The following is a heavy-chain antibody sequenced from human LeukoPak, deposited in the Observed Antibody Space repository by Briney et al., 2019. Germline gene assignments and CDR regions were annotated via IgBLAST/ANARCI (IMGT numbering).Heavy chain of an antibody. CDR3: ARGRYCSADICSGGDAFDI. CDR1: DGSISGYY. D-gene: IGHD2-15*01. CDR2: IHDSGRT. J-gene: IGHJ3*02. Sequence: SETLSLTCTVSDGSISGYYWSWIRQPPGKGLEWIGYIHDSGRTDYNPSLRSRLTTSVDTSKNQFSLNLSSVTAADTAVYYCARGRYCSADICSGGDAFDIWGQGTMVSVSS. V-gene: IGHV4-59*12.